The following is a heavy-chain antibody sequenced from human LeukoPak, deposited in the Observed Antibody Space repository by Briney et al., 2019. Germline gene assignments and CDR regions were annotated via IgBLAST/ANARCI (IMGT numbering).Heavy chain of an antibody. Sequence: PGGSLRLSCAASGFTVSSNYMSWVRQAPGKGLEWVSVIYSCGSTYYADSVKGRFTISRDNSKNTLYLQMNSLRAEDTAVYYCARDQVVPAADYYYYYGMDVWGKGTTVTVSS. V-gene: IGHV3-53*01. D-gene: IGHD2-2*01. CDR2: IYSCGST. J-gene: IGHJ6*04. CDR3: ARDQVVPAADYYYYYGMDV. CDR1: GFTVSSNY.